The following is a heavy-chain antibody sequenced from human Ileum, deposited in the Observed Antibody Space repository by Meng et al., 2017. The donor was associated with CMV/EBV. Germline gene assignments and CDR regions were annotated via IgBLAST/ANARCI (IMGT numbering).Heavy chain of an antibody. D-gene: IGHD4-17*01. CDR1: W. CDR3: VPYSPPLRYFEY. CDR2: IKCDGSEK. V-gene: IGHV3-52*01. Sequence: WMHWVCQAPEKGLEWVADIKCDGSEKYYVDSVKGRLTISRDNAKNSLFLQVNSLRAEDTAIYYCVPYSPPLRYFEYWGPGTLVTVSS. J-gene: IGHJ4*02.